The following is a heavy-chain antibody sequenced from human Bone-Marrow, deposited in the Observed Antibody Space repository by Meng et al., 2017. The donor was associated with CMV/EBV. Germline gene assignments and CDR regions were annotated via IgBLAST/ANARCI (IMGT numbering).Heavy chain of an antibody. Sequence: GESLKISCAASGFTFSSYSMNWVRQAPGKGLEWVSYISSSSNTIYYADSVKGRFTISRDNAKNSLYPQMNSLRAEDTAVYYCARDFYDILKILGNYYYYGMDVWGQGTTVTVSS. V-gene: IGHV3-48*04. D-gene: IGHD3-9*01. J-gene: IGHJ6*02. CDR2: ISSSSNTI. CDR1: GFTFSSYS. CDR3: ARDFYDILKILGNYYYYGMDV.